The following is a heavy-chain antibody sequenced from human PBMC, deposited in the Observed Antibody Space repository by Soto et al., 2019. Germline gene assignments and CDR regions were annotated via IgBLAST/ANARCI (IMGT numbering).Heavy chain of an antibody. J-gene: IGHJ6*02. CDR3: ARGWVYYYDSSGYDYYYYGMDV. CDR1: GGTFSSYT. V-gene: IGHV1-69*02. D-gene: IGHD3-22*01. CDR2: IIPILGIA. Sequence: QVQLVQSGAEVKKPGSSVKVSCKASGGTFSSYTISWVRQAPGQGLEWMGRIIPILGIANYAQKFQGRVTITGDKSTSTAYMELSRLRSEDKAVYYCARGWVYYYDSSGYDYYYYGMDVWGQGTKVTVSS.